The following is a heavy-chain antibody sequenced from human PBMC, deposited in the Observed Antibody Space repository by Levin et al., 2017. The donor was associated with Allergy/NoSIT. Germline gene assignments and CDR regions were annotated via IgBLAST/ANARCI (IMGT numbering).Heavy chain of an antibody. Sequence: PGESLKISCAASGFTLSSFGMHWLRQAPGKGLEWVAVISSDGSNKYSAESVKGRFTISRDNSKNTVFLQMNSLRAEDTAVYYCAKDHCPTINCYEFDYWGQGTLVTVSS. V-gene: IGHV3-30*18. J-gene: IGHJ4*02. CDR1: GFTLSSFG. CDR3: AKDHCPTINCYEFDY. D-gene: IGHD2-2*01. CDR2: ISSDGSNK.